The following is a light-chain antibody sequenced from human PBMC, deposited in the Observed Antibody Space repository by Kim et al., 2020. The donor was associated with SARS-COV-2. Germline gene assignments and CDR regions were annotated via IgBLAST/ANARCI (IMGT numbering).Light chain of an antibody. V-gene: IGLV2-11*01. CDR1: SSDVGVYKY. Sequence: QSALTQPRSVSGSPGQSVTISCTGTSSDVGVYKYVSWYQRHPNKAPKLMIYDVSGRPSGVPDRFSGSKSGNTASLTISGLQAEDEAHYYCCSYAGTYTAWVFGGGTQLTVL. CDR3: CSYAGTYTAWV. CDR2: DVS. J-gene: IGLJ3*02.